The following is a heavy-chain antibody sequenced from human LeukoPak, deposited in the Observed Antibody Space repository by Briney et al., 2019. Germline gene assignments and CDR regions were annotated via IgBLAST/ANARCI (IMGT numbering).Heavy chain of an antibody. CDR2: INHSGST. J-gene: IGHJ6*02. V-gene: IGHV4-34*01. CDR3: ARGKAESDYYGSGTTFHYYGMDV. CDR1: GGSFSGYY. Sequence: TSETLSLTCAVYGGSFSGYYWSWIRQPPGKGLEWIGEINHSGSTNYNPSLKSRVTISVDTSKNQFSLKLSSVTAADTAVYYCARGKAESDYYGSGTTFHYYGMDVWGQGTTVTVSS. D-gene: IGHD3-10*01.